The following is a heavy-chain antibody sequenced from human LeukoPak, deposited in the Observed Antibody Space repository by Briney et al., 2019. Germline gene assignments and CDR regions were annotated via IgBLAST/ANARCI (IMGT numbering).Heavy chain of an antibody. CDR3: ARDITMVRGVIKHDY. V-gene: IGHV1-2*06. Sequence: ASXXVSCKASGYTFTGYYMHWVRQAPGQGLERMGRINPNSGGPNYAQKFQGRVTMTRDTSISTAYMELSRLRSDDTAVYYCARDITMVRGVIKHDYWGQGTLVTVSS. CDR1: GYTFTGYY. J-gene: IGHJ4*02. D-gene: IGHD3-10*01. CDR2: INPNSGGP.